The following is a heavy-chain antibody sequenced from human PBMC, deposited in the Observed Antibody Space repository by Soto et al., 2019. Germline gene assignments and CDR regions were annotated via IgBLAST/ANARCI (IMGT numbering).Heavy chain of an antibody. CDR3: ARGRFTAVAGSNYYGMDV. D-gene: IGHD6-19*01. J-gene: IGHJ6*02. CDR1: GGTFSSYA. V-gene: IGHV1-69*13. Sequence: SVKVSCKASGGTFSSYAISWVRQAPGQGLEWMGGIIPIFGTANYAQKFQGRVTITADESTSTAYMELSSLRSEDTAVYYCARGRFTAVAGSNYYGMDVWGQGTTVTVSS. CDR2: IIPIFGTA.